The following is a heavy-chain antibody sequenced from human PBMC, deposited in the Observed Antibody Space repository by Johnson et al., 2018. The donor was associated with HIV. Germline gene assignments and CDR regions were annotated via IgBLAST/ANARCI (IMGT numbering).Heavy chain of an antibody. CDR2: ISSSGSPI. Sequence: QVQLVESGGGLVKPGGSLRLSCAASGFTFSDYYMSWIRQAPGKGLEWVSHISSSGSPINYADSVKGRFTISRDNSKNTLYLQMNSLRAEDTAVYYCARGTNGQSWAFDIWGQGTMVTVSS. D-gene: IGHD2-8*01. J-gene: IGHJ3*02. CDR3: ARGTNGQSWAFDI. CDR1: GFTFSDYY. V-gene: IGHV3-11*04.